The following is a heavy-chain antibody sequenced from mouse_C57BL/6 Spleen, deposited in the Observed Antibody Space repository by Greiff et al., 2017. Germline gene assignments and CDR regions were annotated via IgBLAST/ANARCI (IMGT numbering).Heavy chain of an antibody. Sequence: VQLQQSGAELVRPGASVTLSCKASGYTFTDYEMHWVKQTPVHGLEWIGAIDPETGGTAYNQKFKGKAILTADKSSSTAYMELRSLTSEDSAVYYCTTPPTVVATDYWGQGTTLTVSS. V-gene: IGHV1-15*01. J-gene: IGHJ2*01. CDR1: GYTFTDYE. CDR2: IDPETGGT. CDR3: TTPPTVVATDY. D-gene: IGHD1-1*01.